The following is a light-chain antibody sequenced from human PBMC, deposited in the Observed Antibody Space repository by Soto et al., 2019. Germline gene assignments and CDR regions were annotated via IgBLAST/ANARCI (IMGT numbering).Light chain of an antibody. V-gene: IGLV2-14*01. J-gene: IGLJ2*01. Sequence: QSVLTQPPSVSGAPGQTITISCTGTSANIGGYNDVSWYQQHPGTAPKLLIYEDTNRPSGVSDRFSGSKSGTTASLTISGLQAEDEADYYCRSYESNLSAVVFGGGTKLTVL. CDR2: EDT. CDR1: SANIGGYND. CDR3: RSYESNLSAVV.